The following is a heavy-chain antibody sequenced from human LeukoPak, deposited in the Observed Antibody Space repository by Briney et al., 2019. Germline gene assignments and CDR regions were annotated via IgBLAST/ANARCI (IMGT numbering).Heavy chain of an antibody. D-gene: IGHD4-23*01. V-gene: IGHV4-59*01. Sequence: PSETLSLTCTVSGGSISSYYWSWIRQPPGKGLEWIGYIYYSGSTNYNPSLKSRVTISVDTSKNQFSLKLSSVTAADTAVYYCARVRGFSYGGNAFDYWGQGTLVTVSS. CDR3: ARVRGFSYGGNAFDY. CDR2: IYYSGST. J-gene: IGHJ4*02. CDR1: GGSISSYY.